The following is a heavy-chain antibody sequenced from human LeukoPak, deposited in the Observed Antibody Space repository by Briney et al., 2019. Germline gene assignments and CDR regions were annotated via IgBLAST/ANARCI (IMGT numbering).Heavy chain of an antibody. V-gene: IGHV4-34*01. D-gene: IGHD3-10*01. J-gene: IGHJ5*02. CDR1: GVSFSGYY. Sequence: SETLSLTCAVYGVSFSGYYWSWIRQPPGKGLEWIGEINHSGSTNYNPSLKSRVTISVDTSKNQFSLKLSSVTAADTAVYYCARGEGFGDPWGQGTLVTVSS. CDR3: ARGEGFGDP. CDR2: INHSGST.